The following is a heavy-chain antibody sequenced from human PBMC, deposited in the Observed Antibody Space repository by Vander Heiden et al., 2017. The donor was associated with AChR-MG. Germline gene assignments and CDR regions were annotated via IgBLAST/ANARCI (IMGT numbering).Heavy chain of an antibody. CDR1: GFTFSSYS. J-gene: IGHJ6*02. CDR2: ISSSSSTI. Sequence: EAQLVESAAVLVPPGGTLRLSCAASGFTFSSYSMSGVRQAPGKGLEWVSDISSSSSTIYYADSVKGRFTISRDNAKNSLYLQMNSLRAEDTAVYYCARAAVWFVEIYGMDVWGQGTTVTVSS. CDR3: ARAAVWFVEIYGMDV. V-gene: IGHV3-48*01. D-gene: IGHD3-10*01.